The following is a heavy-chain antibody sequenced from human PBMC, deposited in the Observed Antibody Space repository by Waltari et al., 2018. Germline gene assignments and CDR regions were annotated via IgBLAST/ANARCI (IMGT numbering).Heavy chain of an antibody. Sequence: EVQLVESGGGLGQPGGSLRLSCAASGFTFGVNWRTWVRQAPGKGLEWVANIKQDGSEKYYVDSVKGRFTISRDNAKNSLYLQMNSLRAEDSAVYYCARRNGCDYWGQGTLVTVSS. D-gene: IGHD6-19*01. V-gene: IGHV3-7*01. J-gene: IGHJ4*02. CDR2: IKQDGSEK. CDR1: GFTFGVNW. CDR3: ARRNGCDY.